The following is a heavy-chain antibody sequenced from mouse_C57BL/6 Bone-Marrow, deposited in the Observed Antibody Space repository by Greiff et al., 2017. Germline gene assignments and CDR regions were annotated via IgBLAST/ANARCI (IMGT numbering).Heavy chain of an antibody. CDR2: IYPGSGRT. CDR3: ARKATVVGEGFAY. V-gene: IGHV1-55*01. D-gene: IGHD1-1*01. Sequence: QVQLQQPGAELVKPGASVKMSCKASGYTFTSYWITWVKQRPGQGLEWIGDIYPGSGRTNYNEKFKSKATLTVDTSSSTAYMQLSSLTSEDSAVYYCARKATVVGEGFAYWGQGTLVTVSA. J-gene: IGHJ3*01. CDR1: GYTFTSYW.